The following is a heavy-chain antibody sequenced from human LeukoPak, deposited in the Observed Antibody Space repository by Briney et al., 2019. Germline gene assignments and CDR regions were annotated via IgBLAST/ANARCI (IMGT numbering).Heavy chain of an antibody. J-gene: IGHJ4*02. CDR3: ARGSGYCSGGSCYFFFDY. V-gene: IGHV4-34*01. CDR1: GGSFSGYY. CDR2: INHSGST. Sequence: SETLSLTCAAYGGSFSGYYWSWIRQPPGKGLEWIGEINHSGSTNYNPSLKSRVTISVDTSKNQFSLKLSSVTAADTAVYYCARGSGYCSGGSCYFFFDYWGQGTLVTVSS. D-gene: IGHD2-15*01.